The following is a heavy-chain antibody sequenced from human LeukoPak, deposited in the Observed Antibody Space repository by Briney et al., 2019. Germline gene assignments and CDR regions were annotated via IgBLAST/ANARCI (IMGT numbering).Heavy chain of an antibody. V-gene: IGHV4-39*07. Sequence: SETLSLTCTVSGGSISSSSYYWGWIRQPPGKGLEWIGSIYYSGSTYYNPSLKSRVTISVDTSKNQFSLKLSSVTAADTAMYFCARLRNVVLFDYWGQGTLVTVSS. CDR2: IYYSGST. CDR1: GGSISSSSYY. CDR3: ARLRNVVLFDY. D-gene: IGHD2-15*01. J-gene: IGHJ4*02.